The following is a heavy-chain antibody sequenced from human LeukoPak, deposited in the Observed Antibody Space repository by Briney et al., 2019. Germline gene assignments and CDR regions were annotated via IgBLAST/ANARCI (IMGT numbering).Heavy chain of an antibody. D-gene: IGHD2-2*01. J-gene: IGHJ3*02. CDR3: AKEPAAVPFDSFDI. CDR2: IYSGGST. CDR1: GFTFSAYS. V-gene: IGHV3-23*03. Sequence: GGSLRLSCAAAGFTFSAYSMNWVRQAPGDGLGWVSVIYSGGSTYYADSVKGRFTISRDTARNTLYLQMNSLRAEDTARYYCAKEPAAVPFDSFDIWGQGTMVTVSS.